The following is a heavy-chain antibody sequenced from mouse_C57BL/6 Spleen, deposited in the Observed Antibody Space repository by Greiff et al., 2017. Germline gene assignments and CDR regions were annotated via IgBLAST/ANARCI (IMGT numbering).Heavy chain of an antibody. V-gene: IGHV7-3*01. CDR3: ARYDYDGMDY. D-gene: IGHD2-4*01. CDR1: GFTFTDYY. CDR2: IRNKANGYTT. J-gene: IGHJ4*01. Sequence: EVKVVESGGGLVQPGGSLSLSCAASGFTFTDYYMSWVRQPPGKALEWLGFIRNKANGYTTESSASVKGRFTISRDNSQSILYLQMNALRAEDSATYYCARYDYDGMDYWGQGTSLTVSS.